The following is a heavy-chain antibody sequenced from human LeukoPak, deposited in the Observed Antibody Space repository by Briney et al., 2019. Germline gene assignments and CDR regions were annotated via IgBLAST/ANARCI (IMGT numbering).Heavy chain of an antibody. CDR3: ARQSIAARTYYYYYGMDV. CDR1: GGSIGTYS. D-gene: IGHD6-6*01. V-gene: IGHV4-59*08. CDR2: IYYSGST. Sequence: SETLSLTCTVSGGSIGTYSWNWIRQPPGKGLEWIGYIYYSGSTNCNPSLKSRVTISVDTSKNQFSLKLSSVTAADTAVYYCARQSIAARTYYYYYGMDVWGQGTTVTVSS. J-gene: IGHJ6*02.